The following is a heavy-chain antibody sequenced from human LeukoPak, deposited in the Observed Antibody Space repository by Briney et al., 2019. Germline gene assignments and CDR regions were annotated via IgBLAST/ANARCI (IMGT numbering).Heavy chain of an antibody. J-gene: IGHJ4*02. D-gene: IGHD1-26*01. CDR3: ARRASGSYGY. CDR1: GFTFSSNA. Sequence: GGSLRLSCAASGFTFSSNAMSWVRQAPGKGLEWVSVIYSGGSTYYADSVKGRFTISRDNSKNTLYLQMNSLRAEDTAVYYCARRASGSYGYWGQGTLVTVSS. V-gene: IGHV3-66*04. CDR2: IYSGGST.